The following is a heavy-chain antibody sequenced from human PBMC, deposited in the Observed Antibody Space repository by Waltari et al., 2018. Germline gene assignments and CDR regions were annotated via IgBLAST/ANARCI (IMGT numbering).Heavy chain of an antibody. CDR1: GFTFSSYG. Sequence: QVQLVESGGGVVQPGGSLRLSCAASGFTFSSYGMHWVRPAPGKGREWVAFIRYDGSNKYYADSVKGRFTISRDNSKNTRYLQMNSLRAEDTAVYYCAKGPLWFREFTFDYWGQGTLVTVSS. J-gene: IGHJ4*02. CDR2: IRYDGSNK. V-gene: IGHV3-30*02. D-gene: IGHD3-10*01. CDR3: AKGPLWFREFTFDY.